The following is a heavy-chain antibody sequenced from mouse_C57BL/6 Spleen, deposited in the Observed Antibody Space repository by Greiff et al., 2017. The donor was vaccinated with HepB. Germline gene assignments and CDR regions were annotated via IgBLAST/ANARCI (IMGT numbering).Heavy chain of an antibody. Sequence: EVQLQQSGPELVKPGASVKISCKASGYTFTDYYMNWVKQSHGKSLEWIGDINPNNGGTSYNQKFKGKATLTVDKSSSTAYMELRSLTSEDSAVYYCARGLYYGSSLTGAYWGQGTLVTVSA. CDR2: INPNNGGT. V-gene: IGHV1-26*01. CDR1: GYTFTDYY. D-gene: IGHD1-1*01. J-gene: IGHJ3*01. CDR3: ARGLYYGSSLTGAY.